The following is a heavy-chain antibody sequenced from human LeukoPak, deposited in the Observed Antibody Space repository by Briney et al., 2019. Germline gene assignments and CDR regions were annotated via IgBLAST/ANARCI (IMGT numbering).Heavy chain of an antibody. CDR3: ARTTRSSSSFDY. Sequence: KSSETLSLTCTVSGGSISSYYWSWLRQPPGKGLEWIGYIYYSGSTNYNPSLKSRVTISVDTSKNQFSLKLSSVTAADTAVYYCARTTRSSSSFDYWGQGALVTVSS. CDR1: GGSISSYY. CDR2: IYYSGST. V-gene: IGHV4-59*01. J-gene: IGHJ4*02. D-gene: IGHD6-6*01.